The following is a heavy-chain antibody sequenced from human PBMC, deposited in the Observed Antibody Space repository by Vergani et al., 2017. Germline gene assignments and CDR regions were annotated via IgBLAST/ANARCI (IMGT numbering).Heavy chain of an antibody. J-gene: IGHJ5*02. V-gene: IGHV3-48*01. CDR3: ARGTPGYQGGDRRFDP. D-gene: IGHD5-12*01. Sequence: QLVDSGGGLVQPGGSLRLSCAASGFTFSSYSMSWVRQAPGKGLEWVSFISSSSTTISYADSVKGRFTISRDNGEYSLYLQMNSLRAEDTAVYFCARGTPGYQGGDRRFDPWGQGTLVTVSS. CDR2: ISSSSTTI. CDR1: GFTFSSYS.